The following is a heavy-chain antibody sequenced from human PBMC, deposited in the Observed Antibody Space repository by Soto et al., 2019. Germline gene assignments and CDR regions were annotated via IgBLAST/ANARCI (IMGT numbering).Heavy chain of an antibody. CDR1: GGSFSDYY. D-gene: IGHD1-26*01. CDR3: VRGRAFMSRVAFDI. J-gene: IGHJ3*02. CDR2: SNHSGST. V-gene: IGHV4-34*02. Sequence: QVQLQQRGAGLLKPSETLSLTCAVLGGSFSDYYWTWIRQPPGKGLEWIGESNHSGSTSYNPSLKSRLTLSVDTATKEFSLNLSSVTAADTAAYHCVRGRAFMSRVAFDIWGQGTMVTVSS.